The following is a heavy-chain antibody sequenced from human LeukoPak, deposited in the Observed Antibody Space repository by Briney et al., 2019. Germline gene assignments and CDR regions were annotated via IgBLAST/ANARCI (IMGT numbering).Heavy chain of an antibody. CDR1: GDSVSSNSAA. V-gene: IGHV6-1*01. J-gene: IGHJ4*02. CDR2: TYYRSKWYY. Sequence: SQTLSLTCAISGDSVSSNSAAWNWTRQSPSRGLEWLGRTYYRSKWYYDYAVAVKSRISINPDTSKNQFSLQLSSVTPEDTAVYYCARDPVGGSTIFDYWGQGTLVNVSS. CDR3: ARDPVGGSTIFDY. D-gene: IGHD1-26*01.